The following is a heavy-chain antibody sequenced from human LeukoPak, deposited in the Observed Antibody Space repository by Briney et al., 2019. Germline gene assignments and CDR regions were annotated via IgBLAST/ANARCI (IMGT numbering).Heavy chain of an antibody. CDR2: INHSGST. V-gene: IGHV4-34*01. CDR1: GASISGYY. D-gene: IGHD3-16*01. CDR3: ARGGLMITFGGVMLPGGIYGMDV. Sequence: SETLSLTCTVSGASISGYYWSWIRQPPGKGLEWIGEINHSGSTNYNPSLKSRVTISVDTSKNQFSLKLSSVTAADTAVYYCARGGLMITFGGVMLPGGIYGMDVWGQGTTVTVSS. J-gene: IGHJ6*02.